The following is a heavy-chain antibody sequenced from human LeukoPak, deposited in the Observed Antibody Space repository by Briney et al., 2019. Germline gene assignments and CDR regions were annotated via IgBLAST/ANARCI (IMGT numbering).Heavy chain of an antibody. J-gene: IGHJ4*02. CDR3: ARDPGKYRYSYANYYFDY. CDR1: GFTFSSNS. Sequence: GGSLRLSCVASGFTFSSNSMNWVRQAPGKGLEWVSYISSASGSIYYADSVKGRFTISRDNSKITLYLQMNSLRAEDTAVYYCARDPGKYRYSYANYYFDYWGQGTLVTVSS. CDR2: ISSASGSI. D-gene: IGHD5-18*01. V-gene: IGHV3-48*01.